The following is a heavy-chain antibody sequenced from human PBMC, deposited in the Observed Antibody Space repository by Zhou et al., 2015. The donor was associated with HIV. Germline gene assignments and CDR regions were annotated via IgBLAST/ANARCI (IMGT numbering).Heavy chain of an antibody. CDR1: GGTFSSYS. CDR3: ARAWYSSSFHSYYGMDV. D-gene: IGHD6-13*01. CDR2: IIPIFGTT. J-gene: IGHJ6*02. Sequence: QVQLLQSGAELKKPGSSVKVSCTASGGTFSSYSISWVRQAPGQGLEWMGGIIPIFGTTNYAQKFQGRVTITANESTSTAYMELSSLRSEDTAVYYCARAWYSSSFHSYYGMDVWGQGTTVTDSS. V-gene: IGHV1-69*01.